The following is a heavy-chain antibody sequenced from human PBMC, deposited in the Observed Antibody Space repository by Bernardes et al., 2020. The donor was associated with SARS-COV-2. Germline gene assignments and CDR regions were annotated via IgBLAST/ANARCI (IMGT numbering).Heavy chain of an antibody. Sequence: ASVEVSCKTSGYTFTSDDINWLRQATGQGLEWMGWMNPNSGNTGYAQQFQGRVAMTRDTSIRTAYMELSSLRFEDTAVYYCARGCSGGSCYLYWGQGTLVTVSS. CDR3: ARGCSGGSCYLY. CDR1: GYTFTSDD. CDR2: MNPNSGNT. D-gene: IGHD2-15*01. J-gene: IGHJ4*02. V-gene: IGHV1-8*01.